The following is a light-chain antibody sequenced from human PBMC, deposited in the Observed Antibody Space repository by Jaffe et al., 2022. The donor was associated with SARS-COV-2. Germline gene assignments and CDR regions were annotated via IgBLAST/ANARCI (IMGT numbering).Light chain of an antibody. J-gene: IGLJ2*01. V-gene: IGLV1-51*02. Sequence: QSVLTQPPSVSAAPGQKVTISCSGSSSNIGNNYVSWYQQLPGTAPKLLIYENNIRPSGIPDRFSGSKSGTSATLGITGLQTGDEADYYCGTWDSSLSQGLFGGGTKLTVL. CDR1: SSNIGNNY. CDR2: ENN. CDR3: GTWDSSLSQGL.